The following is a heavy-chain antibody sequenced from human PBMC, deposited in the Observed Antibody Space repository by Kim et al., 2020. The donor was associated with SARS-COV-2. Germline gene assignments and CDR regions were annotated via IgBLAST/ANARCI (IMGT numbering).Heavy chain of an antibody. Sequence: SETLSLTCTVSGGSIRPYFFLFLLPPPGKGLEWIGYISYSGSTSYNPSLKSRVTISVDTSKNQFSLKLSSVTAADTAVYYCAREGIWSHFDSWGQGTLVTVSS. V-gene: IGHV4-59*13. J-gene: IGHJ4*02. D-gene: IGHD2-15*01. CDR2: ISYSGST. CDR1: GGSIRPYF. CDR3: AREGIWSHFDS.